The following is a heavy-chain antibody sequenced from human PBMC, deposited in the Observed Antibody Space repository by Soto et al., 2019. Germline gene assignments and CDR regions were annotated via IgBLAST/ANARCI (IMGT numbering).Heavy chain of an antibody. CDR3: SAAYSGYDKGFDY. CDR2: INPSVGST. D-gene: IGHD5-12*01. CDR1: GYTFTSYY. V-gene: IGHV1-46*01. Sequence: ASVKVSCKASGYTFTSYYMHWVRQAPGQGLEWMGIINPSVGSTSYAQKFQGRVTMTRDTSTSTVYMELSSLRSEDTAVYYCSAAYSGYDKGFDYWGQGTLVTVSS. J-gene: IGHJ4*02.